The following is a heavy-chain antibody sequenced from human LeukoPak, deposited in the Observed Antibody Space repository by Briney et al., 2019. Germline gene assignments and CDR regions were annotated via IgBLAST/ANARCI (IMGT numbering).Heavy chain of an antibody. CDR3: ARISYYYDDSGHPGYFDY. J-gene: IGHJ4*02. V-gene: IGHV4-38-2*01. CDR1: GYSISSGYY. Sequence: SETLSLTCAVSGYSISSGYYCGWIRQPPGKGLEWIGGIYHSGSTYYNPSLKSRATISVNTSKNQFSLKLSSVTAADTAQYYCARISYYYDDSGHPGYFDYWGLGTLVTVSS. CDR2: IYHSGST. D-gene: IGHD3-22*01.